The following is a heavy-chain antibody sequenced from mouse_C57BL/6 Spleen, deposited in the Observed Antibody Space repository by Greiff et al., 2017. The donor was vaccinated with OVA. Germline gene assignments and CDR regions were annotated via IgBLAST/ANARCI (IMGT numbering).Heavy chain of an antibody. CDR1: GYTFTSYW. V-gene: IGHV1-69*01. D-gene: IGHD2-3*01. CDR2: IDPSDSYT. Sequence: VQLQQPGAELVMPGASVKLSCKASGYTFTSYWMHWVKQRPGQGLEWIGEIDPSDSYTNYNQKFKGKSTLTVDKSSSTAYMQLSSLTSEDSAVYDCARSRDGYYVFAYWGQGTLVTVSA. CDR3: ARSRDGYYVFAY. J-gene: IGHJ3*01.